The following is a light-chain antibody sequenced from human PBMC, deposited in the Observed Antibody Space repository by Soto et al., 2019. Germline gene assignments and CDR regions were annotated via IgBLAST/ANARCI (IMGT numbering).Light chain of an antibody. J-gene: IGKJ2*01. V-gene: IGKV3-11*01. CDR3: QQRFNSSRIT. CDR2: DAS. CDR1: QSVSRY. Sequence: EIVVTQSPATLSSSPGERATLSCRASQSVSRYLAWYQQKPGQAPRLLIYDASTRANGAPTRFSGGGSGTDYSLPISSLGPEDFAVYYWQQRFNSSRITFGQGTKLEIK.